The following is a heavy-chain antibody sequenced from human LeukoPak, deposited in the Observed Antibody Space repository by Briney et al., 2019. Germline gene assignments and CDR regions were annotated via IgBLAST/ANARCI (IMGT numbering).Heavy chain of an antibody. V-gene: IGHV3-30*04. CDR1: EFTLSSCS. CDR3: ARALAGAPFDL. Sequence: QPGRSLRLSCSASEFTLSSCSMHWVRQAPGRGLEWAAVLSSVGGQQYYADSVKGRFTISADTSKNTLYLQMDSLRVEDTALYYCARALAGAPFDLWGRGTVVAVSS. J-gene: IGHJ2*01. D-gene: IGHD3-10*01. CDR2: LSSVGGQQ.